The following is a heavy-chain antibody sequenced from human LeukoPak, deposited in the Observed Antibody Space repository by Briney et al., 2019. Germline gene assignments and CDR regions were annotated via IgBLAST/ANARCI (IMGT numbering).Heavy chain of an antibody. CDR3: ARSRDYRYFDL. V-gene: IGHV4-59*11. D-gene: IGHD3-10*01. CDR2: IYYSGST. Sequence: PSETLSLTCTVSGGSISSHYWSWIQQPPGKGLEWIGYIYYSGSTNYNPSLKSRVTISVDTSKNQFSLKLSSVTAADTAVYYCARSRDYRYFDLWGRGTLVTVSS. CDR1: GGSISSHY. J-gene: IGHJ2*01.